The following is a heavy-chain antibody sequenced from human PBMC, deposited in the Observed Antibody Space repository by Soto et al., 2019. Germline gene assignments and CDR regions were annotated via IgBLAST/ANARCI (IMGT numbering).Heavy chain of an antibody. D-gene: IGHD5-12*01. CDR3: ASPIEASSGGYYFDY. Sequence: PGGSLRLSCAASGFLFINYAMHWVRQAPGKGLEWVAVISHDGSKKSYADSVKGRFTISRDNSRNTLYLQMNSLKTEDTAVYYCASPIEASSGGYYFDYWGLGTLVTVSS. J-gene: IGHJ4*02. V-gene: IGHV3-30-3*01. CDR2: ISHDGSKK. CDR1: GFLFINYA.